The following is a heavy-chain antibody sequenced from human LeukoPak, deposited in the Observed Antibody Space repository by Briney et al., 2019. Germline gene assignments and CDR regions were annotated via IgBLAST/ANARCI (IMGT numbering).Heavy chain of an antibody. J-gene: IGHJ5*02. CDR1: GFTFSNYA. D-gene: IGHD3-22*01. Sequence: GGSLRLSCAASGFTFSNYAMSWVRQAPGRGPEWVSAISSSGDRTYYADSVKGRFTISRDNSKNTLYLQMNSLRAEDTAVYYCAKVDYYDSSGNYPNWFDPWGQGTLVTVSS. CDR3: AKVDYYDSSGNYPNWFDP. V-gene: IGHV3-23*01. CDR2: ISSSGDRT.